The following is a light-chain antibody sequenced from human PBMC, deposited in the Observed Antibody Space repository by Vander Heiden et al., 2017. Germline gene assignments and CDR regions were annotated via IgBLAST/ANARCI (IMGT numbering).Light chain of an antibody. V-gene: IGKV1-9*01. Sequence: DMQLTQSPSFLSASVGDRVTITCRASQGIYTYLAWYQQKPGKAPNLLIYAASTLQSGVPSRFSGSGSGTEFTLTISSLQPEDFATYYCQQLHTYPRTFGQGTKVEIK. CDR2: AAS. CDR3: QQLHTYPRT. J-gene: IGKJ1*01. CDR1: QGIYTY.